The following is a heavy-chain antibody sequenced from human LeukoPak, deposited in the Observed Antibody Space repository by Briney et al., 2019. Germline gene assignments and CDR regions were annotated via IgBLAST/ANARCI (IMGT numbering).Heavy chain of an antibody. J-gene: IGHJ4*02. CDR2: ISHDGRSK. Sequence: GGSLRLSCAASGFTFRSYGLHWVRQAPGKGLECVAVISHDGRSKYYADSVKGRFTISRDNSKNTLCLQMNSLRSEDTAIYYCAKDLIFWSGFPDYWGQGTPVTVFS. D-gene: IGHD3-3*01. CDR1: GFTFRSYG. V-gene: IGHV3-30*18. CDR3: AKDLIFWSGFPDY.